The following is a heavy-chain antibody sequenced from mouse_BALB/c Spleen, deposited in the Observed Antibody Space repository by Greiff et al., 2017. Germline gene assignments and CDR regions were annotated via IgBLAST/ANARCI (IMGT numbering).Heavy chain of an antibody. Sequence: EVNLVESGGGLVKPGGSLKLSCAASGFTFSDYYMYWVRQTPEKRLEWVATISDGGSYTYYPDSVKGRITISRDNAKNNLYLQMSSLKSEDTAMYYCASNRYDGWFAYWGQGTLVTVSA. CDR2: ISDGGSYT. V-gene: IGHV5-4*02. J-gene: IGHJ3*01. CDR3: ASNRYDGWFAY. CDR1: GFTFSDYY. D-gene: IGHD2-14*01.